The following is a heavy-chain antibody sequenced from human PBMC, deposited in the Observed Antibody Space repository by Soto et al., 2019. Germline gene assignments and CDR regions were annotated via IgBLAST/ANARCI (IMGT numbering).Heavy chain of an antibody. CDR2: MSGSGGST. D-gene: IGHD3-3*01. CDR3: AKARSPYYDFWSGYNYFDY. J-gene: IGHJ4*02. CDR1: GFTFSSYA. V-gene: IGHV3-23*01. Sequence: EVQLLESGGGLVQPGGSLRLSCAASGFTFSSYAMSWVRQAPGKGLEWVSAMSGSGGSTYYADSVKGRFTISRDNSKNTLYLQMNSLRAADTAVYYCAKARSPYYDFWSGYNYFDYWGQGTLVTVSS.